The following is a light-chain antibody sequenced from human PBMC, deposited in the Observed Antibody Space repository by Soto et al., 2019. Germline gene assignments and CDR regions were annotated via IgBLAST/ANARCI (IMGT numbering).Light chain of an antibody. CDR1: QGISSA. J-gene: IGKJ4*01. V-gene: IGKV1-13*02. CDR3: QQFNSYPLT. CDR2: DAS. Sequence: AIQLTQSPSSLSASVGDRVTITCRASQGISSALAWYQQKPGKGPKLLMYDASSLESGVSSRFSGSGSGTDFTLTISSLQPDEFATYYGQQFNSYPLTFGGGTKVEIK.